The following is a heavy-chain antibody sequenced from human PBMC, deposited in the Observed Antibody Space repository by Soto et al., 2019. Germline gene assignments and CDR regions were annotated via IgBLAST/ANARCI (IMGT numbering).Heavy chain of an antibody. D-gene: IGHD6-13*01. V-gene: IGHV3-74*01. CDR1: GFTFSSYW. J-gene: IGHJ6*03. CDR2: INSDGSST. Sequence: GGSLRLSCAASGFTFSSYWMHWVRQAPGKGLVWVSRINSDGSSTSYADSVKGRFTISRDNAKNTLYLQMNSLRAEDTAVYYCARGGPIAAHYYYYYMDVWGKGTTVTVSS. CDR3: ARGGPIAAHYYYYYMDV.